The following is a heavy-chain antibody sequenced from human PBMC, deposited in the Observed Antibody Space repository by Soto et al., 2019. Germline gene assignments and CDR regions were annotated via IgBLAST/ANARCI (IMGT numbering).Heavy chain of an antibody. CDR2: ISGSGST. CDR1: GFTFSTYS. V-gene: IGHV3-23*01. Sequence: GGSLILSCAASGFTFSTYSMTWVRQAPGKGLAWLSSISGSGSTYYADSVKGRFTISRDNSKNTLYLQMNSLRAEDTAVYYCARDHPFDYWGQGTLVTVSS. CDR3: ARDHPFDY. J-gene: IGHJ4*02.